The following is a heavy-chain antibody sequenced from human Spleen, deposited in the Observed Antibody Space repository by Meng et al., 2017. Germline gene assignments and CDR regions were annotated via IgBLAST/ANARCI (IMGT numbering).Heavy chain of an antibody. CDR1: GFTFSSYA. J-gene: IGHJ4*02. V-gene: IGHV3-30*01. CDR2: ISYDGSNK. D-gene: IGHD3-16*01. Sequence: GESLKISCAASGFTFSSYAMHWVGQAPGTGLEWVAVISYDGSNKYYADSVKGRFTISRDNSKNTVFLQINSLRVEDTAVYYCARSPIDKYDLSALPLDYWGQGTLVTVSS. CDR3: ARSPIDKYDLSALPLDY.